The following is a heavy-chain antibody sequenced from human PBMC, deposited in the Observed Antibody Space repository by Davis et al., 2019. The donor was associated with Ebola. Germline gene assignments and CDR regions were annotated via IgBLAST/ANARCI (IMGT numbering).Heavy chain of an antibody. Sequence: PGGSLRLSCAASGFTFSSYAMHWVRQAPGKGLEWVAVISYDGSNKYYADSVKGRFTISRDNSKNTLYLQMNSLRAEDTAVYYCARAGPFQWLVRGFFDYWGQGTLVTVSS. J-gene: IGHJ4*02. CDR1: GFTFSSYA. D-gene: IGHD6-19*01. CDR2: ISYDGSNK. CDR3: ARAGPFQWLVRGFFDY. V-gene: IGHV3-30-3*01.